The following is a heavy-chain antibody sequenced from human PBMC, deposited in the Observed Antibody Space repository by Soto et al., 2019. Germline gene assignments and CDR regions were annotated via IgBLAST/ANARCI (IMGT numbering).Heavy chain of an antibody. V-gene: IGHV3-23*01. CDR2: ISANGGGT. CDR1: GFTFSSYA. Sequence: EVQLLESGEGLVQPGGSLRLSCAASGFTFSSYAMSWVRQAPGKGLEWVSAISANGGGTYYADSVKGRFTISRDNSKNTLSLQMNSLRDEDTAVYYCAKGGVYNSNGLFDYWGQGTLVTVSS. CDR3: AKGGVYNSNGLFDY. D-gene: IGHD1-1*01. J-gene: IGHJ4*02.